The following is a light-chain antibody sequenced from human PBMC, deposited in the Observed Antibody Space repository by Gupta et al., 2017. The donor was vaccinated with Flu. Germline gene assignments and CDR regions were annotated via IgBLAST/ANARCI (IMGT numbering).Light chain of an antibody. Sequence: QSALTQPVSVSGSPGQSITISCTGTSSDVGGYNSVSWFQHHPGKAPKLMIYEVSNRPSGVSNRFSGSKSGNTASLTISGLQAEDEADYYCSSYTIRSTLFGGGTKVTVL. CDR3: SSYTIRSTL. V-gene: IGLV2-14*01. CDR2: EVS. J-gene: IGLJ2*01. CDR1: SSDVGGYNS.